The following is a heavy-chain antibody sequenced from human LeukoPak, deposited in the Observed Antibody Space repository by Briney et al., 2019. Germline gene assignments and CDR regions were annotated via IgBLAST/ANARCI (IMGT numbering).Heavy chain of an antibody. CDR1: GFPFGSYP. CDR3: AKSRNVDHRVYFDY. V-gene: IGHV3-23*01. CDR2: IGTTDDT. D-gene: IGHD1-14*01. Sequence: GDSLRLSCVASGFPFGSYPMTWVRQSPVKGLEWVSTIGTTDDTYYADSVKGRFTISRDNYEDTLYLQMHSLGAEDTAIYYCAKSRNVDHRVYFDYWGQGTLVTVCS. J-gene: IGHJ4*02.